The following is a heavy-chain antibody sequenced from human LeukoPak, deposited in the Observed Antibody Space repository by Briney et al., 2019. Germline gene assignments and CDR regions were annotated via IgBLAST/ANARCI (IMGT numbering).Heavy chain of an antibody. CDR1: GDSISSSSYY. CDR3: SSMTGISGTTDY. V-gene: IGHV4-39*01. J-gene: IGHJ4*02. D-gene: IGHD1-7*01. CDR2: IYYSGST. Sequence: SETLSLTCTVSGDSISSSSYYWAWIPRPPGKGLEWIGSIYYSGSTYYNPSLKSRVTISVDTSKNQFSLKRSSVTAADTAVYYCSSMTGISGTTDYWGQGTLVTVSS.